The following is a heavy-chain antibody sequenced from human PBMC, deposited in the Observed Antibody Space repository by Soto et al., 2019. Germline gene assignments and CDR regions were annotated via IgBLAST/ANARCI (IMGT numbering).Heavy chain of an antibody. Sequence: GGSLRLSCAASGLTFNNFAMAWVRQVPGKGLEWVSTITTGGETTYYADSVKGRFTISRDNSKNTLYLQMNSLRVEDTAVYYCARDCCSSISPFDYWGQGTLVTVSS. V-gene: IGHV3-23*01. CDR2: ITTGGETT. CDR3: ARDCCSSISPFDY. D-gene: IGHD2-2*01. J-gene: IGHJ4*02. CDR1: GLTFNNFA.